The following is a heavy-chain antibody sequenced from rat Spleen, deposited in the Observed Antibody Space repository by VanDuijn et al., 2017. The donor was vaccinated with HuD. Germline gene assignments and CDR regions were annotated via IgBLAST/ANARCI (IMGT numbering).Heavy chain of an antibody. CDR1: GFTFSNYY. Sequence: EVQLVESGGGLVQPGRSMKLSCAALGFTFSNYYMAWVHQAPTKGLEWVASISTGGGNTYYRDSVKGRFTVSRDNAKSTLYLQMDSLRSEDTATYYCATEYYGYTYWYFDFWGPGTMVTVSS. CDR2: ISTGGGNT. J-gene: IGHJ1*01. V-gene: IGHV5-25*01. CDR3: ATEYYGYTYWYFDF. D-gene: IGHD1-6*01.